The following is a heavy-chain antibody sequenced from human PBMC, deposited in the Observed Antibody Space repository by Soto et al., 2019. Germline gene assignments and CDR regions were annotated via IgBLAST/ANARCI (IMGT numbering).Heavy chain of an antibody. CDR2: IYYSGST. CDR1: GGSISSSSYY. Sequence: SETLSLTCTVSGGSISSSSYYWGWIRQPPGKGLEWIGSIYYSGSTYYNPSLKSRVTISVDTSKNQFSLKLSSVTAAATAVYYCARTQTPSVAGTGLAFDIWGQGTMVTVSS. V-gene: IGHV4-39*01. J-gene: IGHJ3*02. D-gene: IGHD6-19*01. CDR3: ARTQTPSVAGTGLAFDI.